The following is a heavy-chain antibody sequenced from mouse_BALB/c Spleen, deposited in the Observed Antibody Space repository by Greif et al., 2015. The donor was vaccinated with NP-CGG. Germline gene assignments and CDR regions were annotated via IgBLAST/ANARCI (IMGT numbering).Heavy chain of an antibody. J-gene: IGHJ3*01. Sequence: EVQVVESGGGLVQPGGSLKLSCAASGFDFSRYWMSWVRQAPGKGLEWIGEINPDSSTINYTPSLKDKFIISRDNAKNTLYLQMGKVRSEDTALYYCARLHYYGSFAYWGQGTLVTVSA. CDR2: INPDSSTI. CDR1: GFDFSRYW. CDR3: ARLHYYGSFAY. V-gene: IGHV4-1*02. D-gene: IGHD1-2*01.